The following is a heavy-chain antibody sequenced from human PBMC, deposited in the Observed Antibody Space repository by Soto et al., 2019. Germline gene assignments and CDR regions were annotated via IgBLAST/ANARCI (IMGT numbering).Heavy chain of an antibody. CDR1: GGSISSGGYY. Sequence: QVQLQESGPGLVKPSQTLSLTCTVSGGSISSGGYYWSWIRQHPGKGLEWIGYIYYSGSTYYNPSLKSRVTISVDTSKNQFSLKLSSVTAADTAVYYCARGGTYYDFWSGYYSYYYYGMDVWGQGTTVTVSS. V-gene: IGHV4-31*03. CDR2: IYYSGST. D-gene: IGHD3-3*01. CDR3: ARGGTYYDFWSGYYSYYYYGMDV. J-gene: IGHJ6*02.